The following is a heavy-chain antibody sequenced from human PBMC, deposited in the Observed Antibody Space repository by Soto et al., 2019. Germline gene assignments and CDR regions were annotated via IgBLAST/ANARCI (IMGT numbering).Heavy chain of an antibody. CDR1: GGTFSTYT. V-gene: IGHV1-69*02. D-gene: IGHD2-15*01. CDR3: ARGSEGSGTESAFHF. Sequence: QVHLVQSGAEVKKPGSSVKDSCKTSGGTFSTYTVSWVRQAPGQGLEWIGRMIPILDVLTYAQKFQGRVTITANKSTSTAYLELTSLHSEDTAMYYCARGSEGSGTESAFHFWGQGTMVTVSS. J-gene: IGHJ3*01. CDR2: MIPILDVL.